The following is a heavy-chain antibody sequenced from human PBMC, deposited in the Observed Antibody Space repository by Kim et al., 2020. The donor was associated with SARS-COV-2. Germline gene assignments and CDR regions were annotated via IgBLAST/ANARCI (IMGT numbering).Heavy chain of an antibody. J-gene: IGHJ6*02. CDR1: GGTFSSYA. CDR3: LGYMVRGVMVVNGMDV. V-gene: IGHV1-69*13. Sequence: SVKVSCKASGGTFSSYAISWVRQAPGQGLEWMGGIIPIFGTANYAQKFQGRVTITADESTSTAYMELSSLRSEDTAVYYCLGYMVRGVMVVNGMDVWGQGTTVTVSS. D-gene: IGHD3-10*01. CDR2: IIPIFGTA.